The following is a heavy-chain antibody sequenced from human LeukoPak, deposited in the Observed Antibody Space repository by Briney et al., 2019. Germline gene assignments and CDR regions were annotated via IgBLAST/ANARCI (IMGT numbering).Heavy chain of an antibody. V-gene: IGHV4-59*01. J-gene: IGHJ4*02. CDR1: GGSINSYY. Sequence: SETLSLTCTVSGGSINSYYWNWIRQPPGKGLEWFGYIYYTGSTNYNPSLKSRVAISVDTSKNQFSLKLSSVTAADTAVYYCARDGRPLDYWGQGTLVTVSS. CDR3: ARDGRPLDY. CDR2: IYYTGST.